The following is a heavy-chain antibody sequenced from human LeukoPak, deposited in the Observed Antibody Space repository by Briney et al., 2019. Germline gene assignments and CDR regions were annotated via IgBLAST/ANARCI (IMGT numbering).Heavy chain of an antibody. V-gene: IGHV1-69*04. Sequence: GASVKVSCKASRGTFSSYAISWVRQAPGQGLEWMGRIIPILGIAKYTQKFQGRVTITADKSTSTAYMELSSLRSEDTAVYYCARSRDYVWGSYRLFDYWGQGTLVTVSS. CDR3: ARSRDYVWGSYRLFDY. D-gene: IGHD3-16*02. J-gene: IGHJ4*02. CDR1: RGTFSSYA. CDR2: IIPILGIA.